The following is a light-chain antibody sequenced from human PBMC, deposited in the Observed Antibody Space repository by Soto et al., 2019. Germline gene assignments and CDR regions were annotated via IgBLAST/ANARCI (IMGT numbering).Light chain of an antibody. V-gene: IGKV3-15*01. Sequence: IVLTQSPGTQSLSPGERATLSCRASQTGSNSYLAWYQQKPGQAPGLLIYGASTRATGIPARFSGSGSGTEFTLSIGSLQSEDFAVYYCQQSNAWPPTFGQGTKVDIK. CDR3: QQSNAWPPT. J-gene: IGKJ1*01. CDR2: GAS. CDR1: QTGSNSY.